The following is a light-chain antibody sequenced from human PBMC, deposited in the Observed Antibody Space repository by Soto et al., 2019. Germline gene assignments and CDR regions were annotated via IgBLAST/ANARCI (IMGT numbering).Light chain of an antibody. J-gene: IGKJ1*01. V-gene: IGKV1-5*03. CDR3: QQYNSYST. Sequence: DIQMTQSPSTLSASVGDRVTITCRASQSISSWLAWYQQKPGKAPKLLIYKASSLESGVPSRFSGSGSGTEFTLTIISLQPDDFATYYFQQYNSYSTFGQGTKVEIK. CDR1: QSISSW. CDR2: KAS.